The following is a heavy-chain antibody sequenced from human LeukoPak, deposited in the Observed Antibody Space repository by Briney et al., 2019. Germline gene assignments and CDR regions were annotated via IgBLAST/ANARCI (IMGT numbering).Heavy chain of an antibody. CDR1: GFTFDDYA. CDR2: ISWNSGSI. CDR3: AKDSPWARLNYAFDI. J-gene: IGHJ3*02. V-gene: IGHV3-9*01. D-gene: IGHD6-6*01. Sequence: PGGSLRLSCAASGFTFDDYAMHWVRQAPGKGLEWVSGISWNSGSIGYADSVKGRFTISRDNAKNSLYLQMTSLSAEDTALYYCAKDSPWARLNYAFDIWGQGTMVTVSS.